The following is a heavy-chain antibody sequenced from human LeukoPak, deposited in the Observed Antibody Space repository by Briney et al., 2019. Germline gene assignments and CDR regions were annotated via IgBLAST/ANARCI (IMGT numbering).Heavy chain of an antibody. CDR1: GYTFTSYD. Sequence: SVKVSCKASGYTFTSYDINWVRQAPGQGLEWMGGIIPIFGTANYAQKFQGRVTITADESTSTAYMELSSLRSEDTAVYYCARDSDYFWFDPWGQGTLVTVSS. D-gene: IGHD2/OR15-2a*01. J-gene: IGHJ5*02. CDR2: IIPIFGTA. V-gene: IGHV1-69*13. CDR3: ARDSDYFWFDP.